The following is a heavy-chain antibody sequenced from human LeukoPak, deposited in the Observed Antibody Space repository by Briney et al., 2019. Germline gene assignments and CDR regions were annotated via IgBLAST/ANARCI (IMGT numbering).Heavy chain of an antibody. Sequence: GGSLRLSCVASGFTFSDYWMSWVRQAPGKGLEWVATIRADGSQKYYLDSVRGRFTISRDNTKNSLYPQMNSLRAEDSAVYYCARYTRPFDYWGQGTLVTVSS. D-gene: IGHD2-2*02. V-gene: IGHV3-7*01. CDR2: IRADGSQK. J-gene: IGHJ4*02. CDR1: GFTFSDYW. CDR3: ARYTRPFDY.